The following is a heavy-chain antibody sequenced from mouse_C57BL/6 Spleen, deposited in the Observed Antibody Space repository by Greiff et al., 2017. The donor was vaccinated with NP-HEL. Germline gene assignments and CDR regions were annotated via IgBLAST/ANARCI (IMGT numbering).Heavy chain of an antibody. CDR3: ARGGLGSRTLDY. V-gene: IGHV1-4*01. D-gene: IGHD1-1*01. CDR1: GYTFTSYT. CDR2: INPSSGYT. J-gene: IGHJ2*01. Sequence: QVQLQQSGAELARPGASVKMSCKASGYTFTSYTMHWVKQRPGQGLEWIGYINPSSGYTKYNQKFKDKATLTADKSSSTAYMQLSSLTSEDSAVYYCARGGLGSRTLDYWGQGTTLTVSS.